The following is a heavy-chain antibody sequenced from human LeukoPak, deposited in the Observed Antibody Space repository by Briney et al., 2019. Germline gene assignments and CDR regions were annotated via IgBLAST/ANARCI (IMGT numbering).Heavy chain of an antibody. D-gene: IGHD3-22*01. J-gene: IGHJ4*02. V-gene: IGHV3-23*01. CDR1: GFTFSSYA. Sequence: SGGSLRLSCAASGFTFSSYATSWVRQAPGKGLEWVSGISGSGGSTYYADSVKGRFTISRDNSKNTLYLQMNSLRAEDTAVYYCAKDSLSGYYLFDYWGQGTLVTVSS. CDR3: AKDSLSGYYLFDY. CDR2: ISGSGGST.